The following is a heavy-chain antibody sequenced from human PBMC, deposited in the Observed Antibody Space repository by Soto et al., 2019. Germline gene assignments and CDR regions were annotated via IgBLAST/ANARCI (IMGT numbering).Heavy chain of an antibody. CDR1: GGSISSYY. J-gene: IGHJ4*02. CDR2: IYYSGST. D-gene: IGHD3-9*01. V-gene: IGHV4-59*01. Sequence: SETLSLTCTVSGGSISSYYWSWIRQPPGKGLEWIGYIYYSGSTNYNPSLKSRVTISVDTSKNQFSLKLSSVTAADTAVYYCAALRYFDWLDYWGQGTLVTVSS. CDR3: AALRYFDWLDY.